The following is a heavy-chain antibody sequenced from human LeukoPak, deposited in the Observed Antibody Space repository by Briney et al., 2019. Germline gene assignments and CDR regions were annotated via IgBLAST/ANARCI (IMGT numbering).Heavy chain of an antibody. CDR2: ISGSGGST. Sequence: PGRSLRLSCAASGFTFDDYAMHWVRQAPGKGLEGVSAISGSGGSTYYADSVKGRFTISRDNSKNTLYLQMNSLRAEDTAVYYCAKDLLATDWGQGTLVTVSS. CDR3: AKDLLATD. D-gene: IGHD1-26*01. V-gene: IGHV3-23*01. J-gene: IGHJ4*02. CDR1: GFTFDDYA.